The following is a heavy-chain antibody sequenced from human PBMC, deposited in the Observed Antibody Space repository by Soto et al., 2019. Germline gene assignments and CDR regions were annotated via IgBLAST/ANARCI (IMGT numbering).Heavy chain of an antibody. CDR1: GDSISSSSYY. Sequence: PSETLSLTCTVSGDSISSSSYYWGWIRQPPGKGLEWIGSIYYSGSTYYNPSLKSRVTISVDTSKNQFSLKLSFVTAADTALYYFARHMMVYYGTLNYFDYWGQGTLVTVSS. J-gene: IGHJ4*02. CDR2: IYYSGST. CDR3: ARHMMVYYGTLNYFDY. V-gene: IGHV4-39*01. D-gene: IGHD3-10*01.